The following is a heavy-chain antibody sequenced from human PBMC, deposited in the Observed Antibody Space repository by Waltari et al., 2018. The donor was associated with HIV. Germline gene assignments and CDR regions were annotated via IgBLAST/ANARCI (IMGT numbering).Heavy chain of an antibody. CDR3: ARHTGGNHDAFDI. CDR2: IYYSGST. Sequence: QVQLQDSAPRLVKPSETLSLTCTVSGGSISSYYWSWIRQPPGKGLEWIGYIYYSGSTNYNPSLKSRVTISVDTSKNQFSLKLSSVTAADTAVYYCARHTGGNHDAFDIWGQGTMVTVSS. J-gene: IGHJ3*02. CDR1: GGSISSYY. V-gene: IGHV4-59*08. D-gene: IGHD2-8*02.